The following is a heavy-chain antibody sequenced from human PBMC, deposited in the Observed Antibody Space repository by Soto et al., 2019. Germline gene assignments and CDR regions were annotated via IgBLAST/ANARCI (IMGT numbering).Heavy chain of an antibody. J-gene: IGHJ4*02. D-gene: IGHD3-3*01. CDR2: IYYSGTT. CDR1: GGSISTSPYS. Sequence: PSETMSLTCTVSGGSISTSPYSWGCVRQPPGKGLEWIVRIYYSGTTHYTPSLNGRLTISVDTSKNQWTLNLSSVIAAYTAVYLCPRRRLTIVGVVTVPYYFDYVRQGTLVAVSS. CDR3: PRRRLTIVGVVTVPYYFDY. V-gene: IGHV4-39*01.